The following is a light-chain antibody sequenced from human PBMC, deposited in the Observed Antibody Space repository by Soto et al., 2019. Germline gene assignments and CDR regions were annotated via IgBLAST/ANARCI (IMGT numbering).Light chain of an antibody. V-gene: IGLV1-51*01. CDR2: DND. CDR1: SSNIRNNY. CDR3: GTWDSSLSAGV. Sequence: QSVLTQPPSVSEAPGQKVTISCSGSSSNIRNNYVSWYQQLPGTAPKLLIYDNDKRPSGIPDRFSGSKSGTSATLGITGLQTGDEADYYCGTWDSSLSAGVFGGGTKLTVL. J-gene: IGLJ3*02.